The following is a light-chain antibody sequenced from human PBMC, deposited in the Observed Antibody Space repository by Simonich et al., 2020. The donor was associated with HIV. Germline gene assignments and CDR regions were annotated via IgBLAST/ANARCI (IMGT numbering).Light chain of an antibody. Sequence: DIVMTQTPLSLSVTPGQPASMSCKSSQCLLHSDGKTYLDWYLQKPGQSPQLLIYLGSTRASGVPDRFSGSGSGTDFTLKISRVEAEDVGVYYCMQVLQTPYTFGQGTKLEIK. CDR1: QCLLHSDGKTY. CDR2: LGS. J-gene: IGKJ2*01. V-gene: IGKV2-28*01. CDR3: MQVLQTPYT.